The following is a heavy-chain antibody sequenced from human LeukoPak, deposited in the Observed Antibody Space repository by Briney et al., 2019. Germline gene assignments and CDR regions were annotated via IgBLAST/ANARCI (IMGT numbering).Heavy chain of an antibody. CDR3: AHRSSPYSSSSYFDY. CDR1: GFSLSTDGVG. Sequence: SGPTLVKPTQTLTLTCTFSGFSLSTDGVGVGWIRQPPGKALEWLALIYWNDDKRYSPSLKSRLTITKDTSKNQVVLTMTNMDPVDTATYYCAHRSSPYSSSSYFDYWGQGTLVTVPS. CDR2: IYWNDDK. V-gene: IGHV2-5*01. D-gene: IGHD6-6*01. J-gene: IGHJ4*02.